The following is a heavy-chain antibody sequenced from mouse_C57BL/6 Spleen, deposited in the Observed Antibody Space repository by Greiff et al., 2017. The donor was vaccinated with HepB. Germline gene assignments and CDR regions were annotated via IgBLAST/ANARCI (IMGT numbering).Heavy chain of an antibody. J-gene: IGHJ4*01. D-gene: IGHD1-1*01. CDR2: IDPNSGGT. V-gene: IGHV1-72*01. CDR1: GYTFTSYW. Sequence: QVQLKQPGAELVKPGASVKLSCKASGYTFTSYWMHWVKQRPGRGLEWIGRIDPNSGGTKYNEKFKSKATLTVDKPSSTAYMQLSSLTSEDSAVYYCARGRITTVVEGYAMDYWGQGTSVTVSS. CDR3: ARGRITTVVEGYAMDY.